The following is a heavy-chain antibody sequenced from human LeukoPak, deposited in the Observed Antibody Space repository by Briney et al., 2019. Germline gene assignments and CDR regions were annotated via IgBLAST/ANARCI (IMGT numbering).Heavy chain of an antibody. J-gene: IGHJ6*03. Sequence: PGGSLRLSCAASGFTFSSYAMSWVRQAPGKGLEWVSRISGSGGGTYYADSVKDRFAISRDNSKNTLYLQVNSLGAEDTAVYFCAKWGGAGSLYFYYRDVGGKGTTVTVPS. CDR2: ISGSGGGT. D-gene: IGHD3-10*01. V-gene: IGHV3-23*01. CDR1: GFTFSSYA. CDR3: AKWGGAGSLYFYYRDV.